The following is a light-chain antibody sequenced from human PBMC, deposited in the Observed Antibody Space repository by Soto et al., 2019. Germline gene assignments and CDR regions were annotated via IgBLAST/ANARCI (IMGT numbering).Light chain of an antibody. CDR3: QQSYDTVWT. CDR1: QGISSV. J-gene: IGKJ1*01. Sequence: IQLTQSPSSLSASVGDRVTITCRASQGISSVLAWYQQKPGKAPNLLIYAASSLQSGVPSRFSGSGSGTDFTLTISSLQPEDFATYYCQQSYDTVWTFGQGTKVEIK. CDR2: AAS. V-gene: IGKV1-39*01.